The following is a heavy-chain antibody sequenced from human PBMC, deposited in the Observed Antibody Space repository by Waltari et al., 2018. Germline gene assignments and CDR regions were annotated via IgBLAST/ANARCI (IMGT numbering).Heavy chain of an antibody. D-gene: IGHD4-17*01. Sequence: EVQLVESGGGLVQPGGSLRLSCAASGFTFSSYEMNWVRQAPGKGLGWVSYISSSGSIIYYTDSVKGRFTLARDKAKNSLYLQMNSLRAEDTAIYYCATEGGYGDYVAYFDYWGQGTLVTVSS. J-gene: IGHJ4*02. CDR1: GFTFSSYE. V-gene: IGHV3-48*03. CDR2: ISSSGSII. CDR3: ATEGGYGDYVAYFDY.